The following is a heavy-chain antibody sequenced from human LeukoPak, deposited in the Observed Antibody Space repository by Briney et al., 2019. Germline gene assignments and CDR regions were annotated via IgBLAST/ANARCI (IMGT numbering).Heavy chain of an antibody. J-gene: IGHJ4*02. CDR1: GFTFSSYA. CDR2: ISGSGGST. Sequence: PGGSLRLSCAASGFTFSSYAMSWVRQAPGKGLEWVSAISGSGGSTYYADSVKGRFTIARENSKNTLYLQMNSLRAEDTAVYYCAKQERAAGYYFDYWGQGTLVTVSS. CDR3: AKQERAAGYYFDY. D-gene: IGHD6-13*01. V-gene: IGHV3-23*01.